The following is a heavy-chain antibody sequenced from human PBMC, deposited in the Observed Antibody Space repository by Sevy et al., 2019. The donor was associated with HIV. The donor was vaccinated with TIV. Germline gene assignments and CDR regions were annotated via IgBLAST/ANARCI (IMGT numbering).Heavy chain of an antibody. J-gene: IGHJ5*01. CDR3: AKGGQYSSSWYEC. CDR1: GFTFSTYA. D-gene: IGHD6-13*01. Sequence: GSLRLSCAASGFTFSTYAMSWVRQAPGKGLEWVSSISGTGYSTYYADSLKGRFTVSRDNSKNTLYLQMNSLRVEDTAVYYCAKGGQYSSSWYECWGQGALVTVSS. CDR2: ISGTGYST. V-gene: IGHV3-23*01.